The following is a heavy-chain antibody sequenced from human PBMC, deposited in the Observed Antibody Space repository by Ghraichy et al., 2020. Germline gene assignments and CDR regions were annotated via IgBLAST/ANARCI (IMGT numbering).Heavy chain of an antibody. Sequence: ASVKVSCKSSGYSFNSYNIHWVRQAPGRGLEWMGWINPSSGGTKYAQRFQGRISISRDMFMRTTYMELSILESADTAVYFCAREEALTVTTLGVIYWGQGTLATVSS. J-gene: IGHJ4*02. CDR1: GYSFNSYN. CDR2: INPSSGGT. CDR3: AREEALTVTTLGVIY. D-gene: IGHD4-17*01. V-gene: IGHV1-2*02.